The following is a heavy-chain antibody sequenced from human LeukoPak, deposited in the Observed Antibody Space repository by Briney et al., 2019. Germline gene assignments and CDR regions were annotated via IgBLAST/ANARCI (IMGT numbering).Heavy chain of an antibody. V-gene: IGHV4-59*08. Sequence: PSETLSLTCTVSGGSISSYYWSWIRQPPRKGLEWIWYIYYSGSTNYNPSLKSRVTISVGTSKNQFSLKLSSVTAADTAVYFCARRRGLDYDNWGQGTLVSVSS. J-gene: IGHJ4*02. CDR3: ARRRGLDYDN. CDR1: GGSISSYY. D-gene: IGHD3/OR15-3a*01. CDR2: IYYSGST.